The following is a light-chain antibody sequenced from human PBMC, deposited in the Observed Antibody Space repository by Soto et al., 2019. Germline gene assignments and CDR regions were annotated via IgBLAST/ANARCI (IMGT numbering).Light chain of an antibody. CDR3: SSYTGSSTLV. V-gene: IGLV2-14*01. CDR2: DVS. Sequence: ALTQPASVSGSPGQSITISCSGTSSDVGGYNYVSWYQQNPGKAPKVMIYDVSSRPSGVSDRFSGSKSGNTASLTISGLQAEDEGDYYCSSYTGSSTLVFGGGTKVTVL. CDR1: SSDVGGYNY. J-gene: IGLJ2*01.